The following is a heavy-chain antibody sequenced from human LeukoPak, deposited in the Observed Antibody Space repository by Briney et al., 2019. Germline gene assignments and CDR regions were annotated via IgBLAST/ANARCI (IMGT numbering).Heavy chain of an antibody. V-gene: IGHV1-69*13. D-gene: IGHD1/OR15-1a*01. CDR2: IIPIFGTA. CDR3: ANRAGTGYYFDY. CDR1: GGTFSSYA. Sequence: SVKVSCKASGGTFSSYAISWVRQAPGQGLEWMGGIIPIFGTANYAQKFQGRVTITADESTSTAYMELSSLRSEDTAVYYGANRAGTGYYFDYWGQGTLVIVSS. J-gene: IGHJ4*02.